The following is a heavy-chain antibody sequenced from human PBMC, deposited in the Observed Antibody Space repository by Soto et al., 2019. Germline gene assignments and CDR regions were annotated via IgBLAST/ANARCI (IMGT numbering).Heavy chain of an antibody. J-gene: IGHJ4*02. V-gene: IGHV3-53*01. Sequence: PWGSLRLSCAASVFIVSNNYMSWDRQAPGKGLEWVSINYSGGGTYYADSVKGRFTTSRDTSKNTLSLQRNSLRVEDTAVYYCARGGRYSYGYYDCWGQGTMVTVSS. D-gene: IGHD3-16*02. CDR3: ARGGRYSYGYYDC. CDR1: VFIVSNNY. CDR2: NYSGGGT.